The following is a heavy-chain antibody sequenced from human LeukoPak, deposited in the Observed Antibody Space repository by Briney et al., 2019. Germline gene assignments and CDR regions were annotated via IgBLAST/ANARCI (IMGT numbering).Heavy chain of an antibody. J-gene: IGHJ4*02. V-gene: IGHV3-23*01. CDR3: AKGGGYAPLDS. Sequence: TGGSLRLSCAASGFTFTDSAMTWVRQPPGKGLEWVSTISSSGGNTIYIDSVKDRFTISRDNSKNTLYPQMNSLRAEDSAIYYCAKGGGYAPLDSWGQGTLVTVSS. CDR2: ISSSGGNT. CDR1: GFTFTDSA. D-gene: IGHD5-12*01.